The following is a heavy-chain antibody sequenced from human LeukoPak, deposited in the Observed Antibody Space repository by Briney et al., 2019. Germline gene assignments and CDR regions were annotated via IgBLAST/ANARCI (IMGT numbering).Heavy chain of an antibody. D-gene: IGHD6-19*01. V-gene: IGHV3-23*01. Sequence: GGSLRLSCAASGFTFISYAMSWVRQAPGKGLEWVSGISSSGGGTYYADSVKGRFTISRDNSKNTLFLQMNSLRAEDTAVYYCAKDGYSSGWGYYFDYWGQGTLVTVSS. CDR2: ISSSGGGT. J-gene: IGHJ4*02. CDR3: AKDGYSSGWGYYFDY. CDR1: GFTFISYA.